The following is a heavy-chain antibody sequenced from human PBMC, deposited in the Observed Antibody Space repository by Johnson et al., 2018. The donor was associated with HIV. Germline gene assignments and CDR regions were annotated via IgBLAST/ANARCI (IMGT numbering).Heavy chain of an antibody. CDR2: IKQDGSEK. J-gene: IGHJ3*02. Sequence: VQLVESGGGLVQPGGSLRLSCAVSGFTFSTYWMTWVRQAPGKGLEWVANIKQDGSEKYYVDSVKGRFPISRDNAKNSLYLQMNSLRAEDTAVYYCARDRGYSGSYFGAFDIWGQGTMVTVSS. CDR3: ARDRGYSGSYFGAFDI. CDR1: GFTFSTYW. D-gene: IGHD1-26*01. V-gene: IGHV3-7*04.